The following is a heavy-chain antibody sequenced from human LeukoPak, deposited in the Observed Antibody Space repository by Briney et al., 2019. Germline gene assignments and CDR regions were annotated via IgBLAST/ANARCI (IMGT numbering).Heavy chain of an antibody. V-gene: IGHV3-66*01. D-gene: IGHD1-26*01. CDR2: IYSSDNT. J-gene: IGHJ4*02. CDR1: GFTVSSNY. CDR3: ARANSGSFLDY. Sequence: PGGSLRLSCAASGFTVSSNYMSWVRQAPGKGLEWVSVIYSSDNTYYADSVKGRFTISRDNSKNTLYLQMNSLRAEDTAVYYCARANSGSFLDYWGQGTLVTVSS.